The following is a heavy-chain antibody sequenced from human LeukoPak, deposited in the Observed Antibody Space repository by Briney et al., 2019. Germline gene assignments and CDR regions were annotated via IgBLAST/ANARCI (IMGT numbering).Heavy chain of an antibody. CDR2: INPNSGGT. J-gene: IGHJ6*03. D-gene: IGHD2-21*02. CDR1: GYTFTGYY. CDR3: ARGVAVTALPYYYYYVDV. Sequence: ASVKVSCKASGYTFTGYYIHWVRQAPGQGLEWMGWINPNSGGTNYAQKFQGRVTMTRDTSISTAYMELSRLRSDDTALYYCARGVAVTALPYYYYYVDVWGKGTTVTISS. V-gene: IGHV1-2*02.